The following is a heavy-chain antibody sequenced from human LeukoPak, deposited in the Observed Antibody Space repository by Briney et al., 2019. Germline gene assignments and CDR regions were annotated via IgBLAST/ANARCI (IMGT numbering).Heavy chain of an antibody. Sequence: GGSLRLSCAGSGFSLNSYWMHWVRQAPGKGLEWVSGIKTDGSITTYADSVRGRFTTSRDNDKNTLYLQMNSLRAEDTAVYYYARDPRISTVLTPFDYWGQGTLVTVSS. CDR3: ARDPRISTVLTPFDY. J-gene: IGHJ4*02. V-gene: IGHV3-74*01. CDR2: IKTDGSIT. D-gene: IGHD4-17*01. CDR1: GFSLNSYW.